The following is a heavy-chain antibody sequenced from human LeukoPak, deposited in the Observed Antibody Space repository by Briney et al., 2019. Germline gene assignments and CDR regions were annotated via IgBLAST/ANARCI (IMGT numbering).Heavy chain of an antibody. J-gene: IGHJ6*03. Sequence: GESLKISCKGSGYSFTNYWIGWVRQMPGKGLEWMGMIYPGDSDTRYSPSFQGQVTISADKSISTAYLQWSSLKASDTAMYYCARHVRDYGGNSGTYYYYYYMDVWGKGTTVTVSS. CDR3: ARHVRDYGGNSGTYYYYYYMDV. V-gene: IGHV5-51*01. CDR1: GYSFTNYW. D-gene: IGHD4-23*01. CDR2: IYPGDSDT.